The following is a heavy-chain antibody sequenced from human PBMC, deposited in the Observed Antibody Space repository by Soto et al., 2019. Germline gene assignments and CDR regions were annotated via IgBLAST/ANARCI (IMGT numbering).Heavy chain of an antibody. D-gene: IGHD6-19*01. CDR3: AHRIADSSGWYSLYIFFDY. CDR2: IYWNDDK. CDR1: GFSLSTSGVG. Sequence: QITLKESGPTLVKPTQTLTLTCTFSGFSLSTSGVGVGWIRQPPGKALGWLALIYWNDDKRYSPSLKSRLTITKDTSKNQVVLTMTNMDPVDTATYYCAHRIADSSGWYSLYIFFDYWGQGTLVTVSS. J-gene: IGHJ4*02. V-gene: IGHV2-5*01.